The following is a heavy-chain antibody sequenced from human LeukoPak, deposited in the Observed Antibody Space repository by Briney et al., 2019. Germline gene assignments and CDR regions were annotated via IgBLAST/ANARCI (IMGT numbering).Heavy chain of an antibody. V-gene: IGHV3-53*01. J-gene: IGHJ4*02. CDR3: ARSGPGPVY. Sequence: GGSLLLSCAASGFTVSSNYMSWVRQAPGKGLEWVSVIYSGGSTYYADSVKGRFTISRDNSKNTLYLQMNSLRAEDTAVYYCARSGPGPVYWGQGTLVTVSA. CDR1: GFTVSSNY. CDR2: IYSGGST.